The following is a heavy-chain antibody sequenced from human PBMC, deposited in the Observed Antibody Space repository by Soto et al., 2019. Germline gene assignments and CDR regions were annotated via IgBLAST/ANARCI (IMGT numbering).Heavy chain of an antibody. Sequence: GGSLRLSCAASGFTLSTYHVAWVRQTPGKGLEAVSSISADADRTYYSDSVKGRFTISRDNSDSSLYLHMNSLRAEDTGRYFCAKEIFAAAYAATSAFDLWGQGTLVTVSS. CDR2: ISADADRT. D-gene: IGHD2-8*01. V-gene: IGHV3-23*01. J-gene: IGHJ4*02. CDR1: GFTLSTYH. CDR3: AKEIFAAAYAATSAFDL.